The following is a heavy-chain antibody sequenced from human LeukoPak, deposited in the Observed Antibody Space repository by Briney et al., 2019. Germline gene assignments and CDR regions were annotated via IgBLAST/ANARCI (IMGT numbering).Heavy chain of an antibody. CDR1: GFTFSSYA. V-gene: IGHV3-30-3*01. Sequence: GRSLRLSCAASGFTFSSYAMHWVRQAPGKGLVWVAVISYDGSNKYYADSVKGRFTISRDNSKNTLYLQMNSLRAEDTAVYYCARDLDDWGQGTLVTVSS. CDR3: ARDLDD. J-gene: IGHJ4*02. CDR2: ISYDGSNK.